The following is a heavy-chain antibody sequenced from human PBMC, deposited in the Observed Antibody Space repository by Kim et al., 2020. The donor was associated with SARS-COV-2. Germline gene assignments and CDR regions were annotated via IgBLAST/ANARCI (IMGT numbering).Heavy chain of an antibody. V-gene: IGHV6-1*01. Sequence: SQTLSLTCAISGDSVSSNSAAWNWIRQSPSRGLEWLGRTYYRSKWYNDYAVSVKSRITINPDTPKNQFSLQLNSVTPEDTAVYYCARDSPHPGLAGGSHYYDGMDVWGQGTTVTVSS. CDR1: GDSVSSNSAA. CDR3: ARDSPHPGLAGGSHYYDGMDV. CDR2: TYYRSKWYN. D-gene: IGHD3-10*01. J-gene: IGHJ6*02.